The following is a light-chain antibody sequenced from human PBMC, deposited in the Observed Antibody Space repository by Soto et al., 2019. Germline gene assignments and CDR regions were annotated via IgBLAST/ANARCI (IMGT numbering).Light chain of an antibody. CDR2: KAS. Sequence: DIQMTQSPSTLSASVGDRVTITCRASQSISSWLAWYQQKPGKAPKVLIYKASSLESGVPSRFSGSGSGTEFTITISSLQHDDFATYYCQQYNSYPWTFGQGTKVEIK. V-gene: IGKV1-5*03. J-gene: IGKJ1*01. CDR1: QSISSW. CDR3: QQYNSYPWT.